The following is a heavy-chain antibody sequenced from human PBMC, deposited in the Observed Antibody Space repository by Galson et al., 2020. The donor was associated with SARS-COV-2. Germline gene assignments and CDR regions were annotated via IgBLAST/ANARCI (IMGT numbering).Heavy chain of an antibody. J-gene: IGHJ4*02. V-gene: IGHV3-13*05. CDR2: IGTAGDP. CDR1: GFTFSSYD. CDR3: ARSPRIAAAGTHAPYFDY. Sequence: GESLKISCAASGFTFSSYDMHWVRQATGKGLEWVSAIGTAGDPYYPGSVKGRFTISRENAKNSLYLQMNSLRAGDTAVYYCARSPRIAAAGTHAPYFDYWGQGTLVTVSS. D-gene: IGHD6-13*01.